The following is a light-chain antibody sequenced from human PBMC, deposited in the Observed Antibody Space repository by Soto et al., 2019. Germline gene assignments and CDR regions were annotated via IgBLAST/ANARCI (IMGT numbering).Light chain of an antibody. CDR3: SSYTSSNTLV. CDR2: DVS. J-gene: IGLJ1*01. V-gene: IGLV2-14*03. CDR1: SSDVGGYNF. Sequence: QSALTQPASVSGSPGQSITISCTGTSSDVGGYNFVSWYQYHPGKAPKLMIYDVSNRPSGVSNRFSGSKSGNTASLTISGLQAEDEADYYCSSYTSSNTLVFGTGTKLTVL.